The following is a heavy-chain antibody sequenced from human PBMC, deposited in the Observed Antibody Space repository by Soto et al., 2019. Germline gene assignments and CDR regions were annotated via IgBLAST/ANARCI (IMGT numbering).Heavy chain of an antibody. CDR3: ARFGPLMGSNGMDV. CDR1: GFTFSSYS. D-gene: IGHD1-26*01. Sequence: EVQLVESGGGLVKPGGSLRLSCAASGFTFSSYSMNWVRQAPGKGLEWVSSISSSSSYIYYADSVKGRFTISRDNAKNSLYLQMNSLRAEDTAVYYCARFGPLMGSNGMDVWGQGTTVTVSS. J-gene: IGHJ6*02. V-gene: IGHV3-21*01. CDR2: ISSSSSYI.